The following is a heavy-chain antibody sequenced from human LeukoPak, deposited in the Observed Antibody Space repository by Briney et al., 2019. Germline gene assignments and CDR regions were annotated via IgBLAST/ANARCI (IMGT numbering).Heavy chain of an antibody. V-gene: IGHV3-11*06. CDR2: ISSRSSHT. D-gene: IGHD3-3*01. J-gene: IGHJ4*02. CDR3: ARGDYDFWSGSHPTDY. Sequence: PGGSLRLSCAASGFTFSDYYMSWVRQAPGKGLEWVSYISSRSSHTNYADSVKGRFTISRDNAKNSLYLQMNSLRAEDTAVYYCARGDYDFWSGSHPTDYWGQGTLVTVSS. CDR1: GFTFSDYY.